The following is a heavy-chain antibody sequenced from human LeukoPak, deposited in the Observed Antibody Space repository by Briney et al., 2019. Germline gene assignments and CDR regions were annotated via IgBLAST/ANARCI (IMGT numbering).Heavy chain of an antibody. CDR2: INASNGNT. V-gene: IGHV1-3*01. CDR1: GYTFTSYA. CDR3: ARVGWVPHLYYYGMDV. D-gene: IGHD3-16*01. J-gene: IGHJ6*02. Sequence: GASVKVSCKASGYTFTSYAMHWVRQAPGQGLEWMGSINASNGNTKYSQTFKGRVTITRDTSASTAYLELSSLRAEDTAVYYCARVGWVPHLYYYGMDVWGQGTTVTVSS.